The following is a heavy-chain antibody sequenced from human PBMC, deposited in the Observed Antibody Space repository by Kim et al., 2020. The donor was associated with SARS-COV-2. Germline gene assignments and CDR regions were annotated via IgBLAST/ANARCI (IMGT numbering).Heavy chain of an antibody. CDR1: GYTFTDYY. D-gene: IGHD2-2*01. CDR3: ARRLCCGPGLCSAGTDV. J-gene: IGHJ6*02. Sequence: ASVKVSCKASGYTFTDYYLHWVRQAPGQGLEWMGRIHPNNGDTNYGQKLQGRVTLTRDTSTSTAYMEVRSLTSDDTAVYYCARRLCCGPGLCSAGTDVGGQGTGVCLSS. CDR2: IHPNNGDT. V-gene: IGHV1-2*06.